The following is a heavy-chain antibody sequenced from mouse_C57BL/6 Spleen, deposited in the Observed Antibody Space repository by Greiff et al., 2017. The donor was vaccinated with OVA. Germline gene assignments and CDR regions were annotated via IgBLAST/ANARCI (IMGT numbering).Heavy chain of an antibody. Sequence: VQLQQSGAELVKPGASVKISCKASGYAFSSYWMNWVKQRPGKGLEWIGEINPSTGGTTYNQKFKAKATLTVDKSSSTAYMQLKSLTSEDSAVYYYARRYDGYYVDYWGQGTTLTVSS. D-gene: IGHD2-3*01. V-gene: IGHV1-42*01. CDR3: ARRYDGYYVDY. CDR1: GYAFSSYW. J-gene: IGHJ2*01. CDR2: INPSTGGT.